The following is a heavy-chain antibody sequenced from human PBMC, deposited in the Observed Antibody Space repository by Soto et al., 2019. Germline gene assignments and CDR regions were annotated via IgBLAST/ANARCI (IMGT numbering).Heavy chain of an antibody. Sequence: QVQLVQSGAEVKKPGSSVKVSCKASGGTFSSYTISWVRQAPGQGLEWMGRIIPILGIANYAQKFQGRVTITAHKATSKAYMELSSLRSEDTAVYYCAHSGYDYPPRFDYWGQGTLVTVSS. CDR1: GGTFSSYT. D-gene: IGHD5-12*01. J-gene: IGHJ4*02. CDR2: IIPILGIA. V-gene: IGHV1-69*02. CDR3: AHSGYDYPPRFDY.